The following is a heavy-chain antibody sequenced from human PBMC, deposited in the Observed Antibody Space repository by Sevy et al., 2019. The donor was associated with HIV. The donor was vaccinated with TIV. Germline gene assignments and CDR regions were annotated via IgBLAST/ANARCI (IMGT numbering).Heavy chain of an antibody. Sequence: ASVKVSCKASGYTFTDYYIHWMRQAPGQGLEWMGWINPKSDAPLYAQKFQGRITMTTDTSTSTAYMELSRQRSDDTAMYFCARALYLDSIGYHSEYAFDIWAQGTMVTVSS. D-gene: IGHD3-22*01. CDR3: ARALYLDSIGYHSEYAFDI. J-gene: IGHJ3*02. CDR1: GYTFTDYY. V-gene: IGHV1-2*02. CDR2: INPKSDAP.